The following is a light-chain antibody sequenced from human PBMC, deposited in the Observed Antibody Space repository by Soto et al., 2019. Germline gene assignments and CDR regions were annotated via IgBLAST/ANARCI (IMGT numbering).Light chain of an antibody. CDR1: QSIRDN. Sequence: EIVMTQSPATLSVSPGERAIVSCRASQSIRDNLAWYQQTPGRAPRLLIYGASIRATGVPARFSGSGSGTESTLTISSLLSEDFAVYYCQQYDYWPPYTFGQGTKVDIK. V-gene: IGKV3-15*01. CDR3: QQYDYWPPYT. J-gene: IGKJ2*01. CDR2: GAS.